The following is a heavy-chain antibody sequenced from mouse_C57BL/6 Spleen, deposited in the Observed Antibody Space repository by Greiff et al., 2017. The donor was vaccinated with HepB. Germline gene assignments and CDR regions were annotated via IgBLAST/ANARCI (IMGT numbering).Heavy chain of an antibody. D-gene: IGHD1-1*02. V-gene: IGHV1-26*01. J-gene: IGHJ3*01. CDR3: APYRSYGPFAY. CDR2: INPNNGGT. CDR1: GYTFTDYY. Sequence: EVQLQQSGPELVKPGASVKISCKASGYTFTDYYMNWVKQSHGKSLEWIGDINPNNGGTSYNQKFKGKATLTVDKSSSTAYMELRSLTSEDSAVYYCAPYRSYGPFAYWGQGTLVTVSA.